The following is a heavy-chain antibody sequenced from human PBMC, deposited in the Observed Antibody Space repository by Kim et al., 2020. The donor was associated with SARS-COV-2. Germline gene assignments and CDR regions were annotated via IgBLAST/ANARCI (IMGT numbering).Heavy chain of an antibody. V-gene: IGHV3-74*01. D-gene: IGHD1-26*01. CDR3: ARRYYSGSYYYFDY. Sequence: VSVKSRFTISRDNAKNTLYLQMNRLRDEDTAVYYCARRYYSGSYYYFDYWGQGTRVTVSS. J-gene: IGHJ4*02.